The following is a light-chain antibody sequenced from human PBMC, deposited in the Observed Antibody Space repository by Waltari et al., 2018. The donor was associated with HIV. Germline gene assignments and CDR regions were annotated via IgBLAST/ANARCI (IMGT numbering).Light chain of an antibody. CDR1: QSILYGSDNNNY. J-gene: IGKJ2*01. Sequence: IVMTQSPDSLVVSLGERATLDCKSGQSILYGSDNNNYLAWFQHKPGQPPKLLLYWASTRESGVPDRFIGSGSGTDFTLTISSLQAEDVAVYYCQQYYDAPPTFGQGTKLEIK. CDR3: QQYYDAPPT. CDR2: WAS. V-gene: IGKV4-1*01.